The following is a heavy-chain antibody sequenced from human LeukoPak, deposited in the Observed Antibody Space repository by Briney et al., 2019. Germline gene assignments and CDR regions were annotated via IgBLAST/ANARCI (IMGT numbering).Heavy chain of an antibody. CDR3: AKDRALVRSAYFDY. CDR1: GFIFSSSA. J-gene: IGHJ4*02. D-gene: IGHD2-21*01. V-gene: IGHV3-23*01. CDR2: ISGSGGST. Sequence: GGSLRLSCAASGFIFSSSAMSWVRQAPGKGLEWVSVISGSGGSTSYADSVKGRFTISRDNSKNTLYLQMNSLRVEDTAVYYCAKDRALVRSAYFDYWGQGTLVIVSS.